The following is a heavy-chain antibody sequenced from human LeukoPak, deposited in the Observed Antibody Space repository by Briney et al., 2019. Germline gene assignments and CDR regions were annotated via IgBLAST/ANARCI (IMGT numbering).Heavy chain of an antibody. CDR2: IYPDDSDT. D-gene: IGHD2-2*01. CDR3: ARQGPYCSSTSCYDY. J-gene: IGHJ4*02. CDR1: GYSFTSYW. V-gene: IGHV5-51*01. Sequence: GESLKISCKGSGYSFTSYWIGWVRQMPGKGLEWMGIIYPDDSDTRYSPSFQGQVTISADKSISTAYLQWSSLKASDTAMYYCARQGPYCSSTSCYDYWGQGTLVTVSS.